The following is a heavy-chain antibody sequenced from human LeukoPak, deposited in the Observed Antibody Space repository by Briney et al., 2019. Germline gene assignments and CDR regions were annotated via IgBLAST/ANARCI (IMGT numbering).Heavy chain of an antibody. D-gene: IGHD5-18*01. J-gene: IGHJ6*03. CDR3: AKGAGGYGPDLADYYMDV. V-gene: IGHV3-23*01. CDR2: ISGSGGST. Sequence: GGSLRLSCAAPGFTFSSYAMSWVRQAPGKGLEWVSAISGSGGSTYYADSVKGRFTISRDNSKNTLYLQMNSLRAEDTAVYYCAKGAGGYGPDLADYYMDVWGKGTTVTVSS. CDR1: GFTFSSYA.